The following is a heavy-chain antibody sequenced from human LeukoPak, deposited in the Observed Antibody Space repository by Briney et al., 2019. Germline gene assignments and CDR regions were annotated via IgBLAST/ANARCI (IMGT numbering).Heavy chain of an antibody. CDR2: INPSIDSI. V-gene: IGHV1-46*01. D-gene: IGHD5-18*01. CDR3: AREWRIQLYFPDY. Sequence: ASVKVSCTASGYTLTTYYIHWVRQAPGQGLEWMGIINPSIDSINYARKFQRRVTMTSDTSTSTVYMELSDLRSEDTAVYYCAREWRIQLYFPDYWGQGTLVTVSS. CDR1: GYTLTTYY. J-gene: IGHJ4*02.